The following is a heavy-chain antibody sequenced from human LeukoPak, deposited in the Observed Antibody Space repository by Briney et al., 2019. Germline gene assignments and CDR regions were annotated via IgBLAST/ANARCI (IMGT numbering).Heavy chain of an antibody. CDR3: ASDVYQLLYY. J-gene: IGHJ4*02. V-gene: IGHV4-39*01. D-gene: IGHD2-2*01. CDR1: GGSISSSSYY. Sequence: PSETLSLTCTVSGGSISSSSYYWGWIRQPPGKGLEWIGSIYYSGSTYYNPSLKSRVTISVDTSKNQFSLKLSSVTAADTAVYYCASDVYQLLYYWGQGTLVTVSS. CDR2: IYYSGST.